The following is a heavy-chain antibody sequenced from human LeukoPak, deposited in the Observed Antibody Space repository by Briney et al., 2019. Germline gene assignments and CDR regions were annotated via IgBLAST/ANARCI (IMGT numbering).Heavy chain of an antibody. J-gene: IGHJ3*02. CDR2: INAGNGNT. V-gene: IGHV1-3*01. Sequence: ASVKVSCKASGYTFTSYAMHWVRQAPGQRLEWMGWINAGNGNTKYSQKFQGRVTITRDTSASTAYMELSSLRSEDTAVYYCASATLYYGSGRKGAFDIWGQGTMVTVSS. CDR3: ASATLYYGSGRKGAFDI. CDR1: GYTFTSYA. D-gene: IGHD3-10*01.